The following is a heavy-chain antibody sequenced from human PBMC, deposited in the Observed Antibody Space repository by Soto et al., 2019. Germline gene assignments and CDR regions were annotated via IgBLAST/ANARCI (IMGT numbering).Heavy chain of an antibody. CDR2: ISGSGGST. J-gene: IGHJ4*02. D-gene: IGHD2-8*01. CDR3: AKVLGYCTNGVCETYYCDY. V-gene: IGHV3-23*01. Sequence: EVQLLESGGGLVQPGGSLRLSCAASGFTFSSYAMSWVRQAPGKGLEWVSDISGSGGSTYYAYSVKGRFTISSDNSKNTLYLQMNSLRAEDTAVYYCAKVLGYCTNGVCETYYCDYWGQGTLVT. CDR1: GFTFSSYA.